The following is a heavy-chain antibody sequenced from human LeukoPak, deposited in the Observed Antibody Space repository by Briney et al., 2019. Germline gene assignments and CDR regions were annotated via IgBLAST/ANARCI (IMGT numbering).Heavy chain of an antibody. CDR1: EFTFSIYS. CDR2: ISSSSSYI. D-gene: IGHD2-21*02. CDR3: ARRTYCGGDCYSVGAFDI. V-gene: IGHV3-21*01. J-gene: IGHJ3*02. Sequence: PGGSLRLSCAASEFTFSIYSMNWVRQAPGKGLEWVSSISSSSSYIYYADSVKGRFTVSRDNAKNSLYLQMNSLRAEDTAVYYCARRTYCGGDCYSVGAFDIWGQGTTVTVSS.